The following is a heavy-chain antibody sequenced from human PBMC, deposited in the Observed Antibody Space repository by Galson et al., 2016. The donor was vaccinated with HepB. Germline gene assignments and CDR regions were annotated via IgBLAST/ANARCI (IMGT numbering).Heavy chain of an antibody. J-gene: IGHJ4*02. V-gene: IGHV4-61*02. D-gene: IGHD3-22*01. CDR3: TRGYSFYDSSGTGY. CDR2: IYSGGST. CDR1: GGSISSGSSY. Sequence: TLSLTCTVSGGSISSGSSYWSWIRQPAGKGLEWIGRIYSGGSTNYNPSLKGRVTISLDTSKNQFSLKLSSVTAADTAVYYCTRGYSFYDSSGTGYWGQGTHVTVSS.